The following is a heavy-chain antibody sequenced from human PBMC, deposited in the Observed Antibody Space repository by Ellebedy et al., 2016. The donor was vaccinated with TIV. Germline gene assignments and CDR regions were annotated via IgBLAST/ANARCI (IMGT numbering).Heavy chain of an antibody. CDR3: ARDRGSGTPFDY. D-gene: IGHD3-10*01. CDR2: ITADGSST. CDR1: GFTFSSYW. Sequence: GESLKISCAASGFTFSSYWIHWVRQAPGKGLVWVSRITADGSSTTYADSVRGRFTISRDNAKNTVYLQMNSLRPEDTAVYYCARDRGSGTPFDYWGQGTLVTVSS. J-gene: IGHJ4*02. V-gene: IGHV3-74*01.